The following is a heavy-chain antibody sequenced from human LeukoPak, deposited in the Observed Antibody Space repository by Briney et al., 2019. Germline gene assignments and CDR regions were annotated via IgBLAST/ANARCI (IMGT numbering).Heavy chain of an antibody. Sequence: GGSLRLSCAASGFTFSSYEMNWVRQAPGKGLEWVSYISSSGSTIYYADSVKGRFTISRDNAKNSLYLRMNSLRAEDTAVYYCARGVKANYYGSGSYYKSSFHYYYYYMDVWGKGTTDTVSS. J-gene: IGHJ6*03. D-gene: IGHD3-10*01. CDR1: GFTFSSYE. CDR3: ARGVKANYYGSGSYYKSSFHYYYYYMDV. V-gene: IGHV3-48*03. CDR2: ISSSGSTI.